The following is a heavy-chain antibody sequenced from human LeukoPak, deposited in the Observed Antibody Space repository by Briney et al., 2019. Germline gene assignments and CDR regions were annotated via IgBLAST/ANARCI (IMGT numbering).Heavy chain of an antibody. CDR2: INDSGRT. D-gene: IGHD2-21*02. Sequence: SSETLSLTCAVYGESFSGYYWSWIRQPPGKGLEWIGEINDSGRTNYNPSIKSRVTISEDTSKNQFSLKLSSVTAADTAVYYCARQGDAVTAKFDPWGQGTLVTVSS. J-gene: IGHJ5*02. V-gene: IGHV4-34*01. CDR3: ARQGDAVTAKFDP. CDR1: GESFSGYY.